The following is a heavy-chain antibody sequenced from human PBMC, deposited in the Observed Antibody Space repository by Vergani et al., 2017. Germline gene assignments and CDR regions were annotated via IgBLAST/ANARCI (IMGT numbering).Heavy chain of an antibody. D-gene: IGHD3-16*01. Sequence: QMQLQESGPGLVKASETLSLTCTVSGDSIISRSYYWGWIRQPPGKGLEWIGRIYNSGNGDSSSSLKSRVTISADTSKNQFSLRLTSVTAADTAVYYCASGKYYSDSTSQFRGRYFDVWGRGTLVTVPS. CDR1: GDSIISRSYY. CDR3: ASGKYYSDSTSQFRGRYFDV. V-gene: IGHV4-39*01. CDR2: IYNSGNG. J-gene: IGHJ2*01.